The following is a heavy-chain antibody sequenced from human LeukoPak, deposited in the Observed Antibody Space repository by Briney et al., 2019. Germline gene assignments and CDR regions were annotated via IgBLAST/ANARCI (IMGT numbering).Heavy chain of an antibody. Sequence: SETLSLTCTVSGGSISSYYWSWIRQPPGKGLEWIGYIYYSGSTNYNPSLKSRVTISVDTSKNQFSLKLSSVTAADTAVYYCAKPELGIDAFDIWGQGTMVTVSS. CDR1: GGSISSYY. CDR2: IYYSGST. CDR3: AKPELGIDAFDI. J-gene: IGHJ3*02. D-gene: IGHD7-27*01. V-gene: IGHV4-59*01.